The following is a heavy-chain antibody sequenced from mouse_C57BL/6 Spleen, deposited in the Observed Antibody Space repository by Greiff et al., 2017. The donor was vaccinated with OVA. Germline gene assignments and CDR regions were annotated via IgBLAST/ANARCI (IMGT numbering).Heavy chain of an antibody. Sequence: EVKLMESGPELVKPGASVKISCKASGYSFTGYYMNWVKQSPEKSLEWIGEINPSTGGTTYNQKFKAKATLTVDKSSSTAYMQLKSLTSEDSAVYYCARSIYYDYDRAWFAYWGQGTLVTVSA. J-gene: IGHJ3*01. CDR2: INPSTGGT. V-gene: IGHV1-42*01. CDR3: ARSIYYDYDRAWFAY. CDR1: GYSFTGYY. D-gene: IGHD2-4*01.